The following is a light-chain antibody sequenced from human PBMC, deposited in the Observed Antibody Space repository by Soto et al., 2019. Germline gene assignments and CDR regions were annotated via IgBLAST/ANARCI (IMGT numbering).Light chain of an antibody. V-gene: IGKV3-20*01. CDR3: QQYDNSIT. J-gene: IGKJ5*01. Sequence: EIVLTQSPDTLSLSPGERATLSCRASQSVSSNYLAWYQQKPGQAPRLLIHDASSRATGIPDRFSGSGSGTDFTLTISRLEPEDFAVFYCQQYDNSITFGQGTRLEIE. CDR1: QSVSSNY. CDR2: DAS.